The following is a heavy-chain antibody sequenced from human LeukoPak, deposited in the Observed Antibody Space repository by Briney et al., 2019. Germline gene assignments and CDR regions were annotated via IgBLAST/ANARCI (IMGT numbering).Heavy chain of an antibody. CDR1: GFTFSSYS. J-gene: IGHJ6*02. Sequence: GGSLRLSCAASGFTFSSYSMNWVRQAPGKGLEWVSSISSSSSYIYYADSVKGRFTISRDNAKNSLYLQMNSLRAEDTAVYYCARDGTIVYGMDVWGQGTTVTVSS. V-gene: IGHV3-21*01. D-gene: IGHD1-26*01. CDR2: ISSSSSYI. CDR3: ARDGTIVYGMDV.